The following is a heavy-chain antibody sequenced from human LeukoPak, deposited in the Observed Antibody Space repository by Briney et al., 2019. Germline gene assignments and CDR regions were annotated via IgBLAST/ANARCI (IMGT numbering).Heavy chain of an antibody. CDR1: GGSISSYY. J-gene: IGHJ5*02. CDR3: ARQAVAANWFDP. Sequence: SETLSLTCTVSGGSISSYYWSWIRQPPGKGLEGIGYIYTSGSTNYNPSLRSRVTISVDTSKNQFSLNLSSVTAADTAVYYCARQAVAANWFDPWGQGTLVTVSS. D-gene: IGHD6-19*01. CDR2: IYTSGST. V-gene: IGHV4-4*09.